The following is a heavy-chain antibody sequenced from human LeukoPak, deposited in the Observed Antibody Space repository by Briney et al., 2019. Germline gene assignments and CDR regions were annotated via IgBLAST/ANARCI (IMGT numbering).Heavy chain of an antibody. CDR1: GYTFTGYY. CDR2: INPNSGGT. V-gene: IGHV1-2*02. Sequence: ASVKVSCKASGYTFTGYYMHWVRQAPGQGLEWMGWINPNSGGTNYAQKFQGRVTMTRDTFISTAYMELSRLRSGDTAVYYCAAQGSREYQLPIFDYWGQGTLVTVSS. CDR3: AAQGSREYQLPIFDY. J-gene: IGHJ4*02. D-gene: IGHD2-2*01.